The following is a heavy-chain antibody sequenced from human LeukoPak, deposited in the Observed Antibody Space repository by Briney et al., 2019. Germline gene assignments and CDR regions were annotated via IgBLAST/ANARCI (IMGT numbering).Heavy chain of an antibody. D-gene: IGHD4-17*01. J-gene: IGHJ4*02. CDR3: ARDYADYVGYFFFDY. CDR2: ISGGGETT. Sequence: GGSLRLSCAASGFTFNNYAMNWVRQAPGKGLEWVSSISGGGETTYYADSAKGRFTISRDNSQNTLYLQLNSLRAEDTAVYYCARDYADYVGYFFFDYWGQGTLVTVSS. V-gene: IGHV3-23*01. CDR1: GFTFNNYA.